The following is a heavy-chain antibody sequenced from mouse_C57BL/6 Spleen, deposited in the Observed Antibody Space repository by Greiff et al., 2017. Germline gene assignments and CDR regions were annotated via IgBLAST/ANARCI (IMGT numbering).Heavy chain of an antibody. CDR2: IWSGGST. Sequence: VKLVESGPGLVQPSQSLSITCTVSGFSLTSYGVHWVRQSPGKGLEWLGVIWSGGSTDYNAAFISRLSISKDNSKSQVFFKMNSLQADDTAIYYCARNTVITTVVAPYFDVWGTGTTVTVSS. V-gene: IGHV2-2*01. D-gene: IGHD1-1*01. CDR3: ARNTVITTVVAPYFDV. CDR1: GFSLTSYG. J-gene: IGHJ1*03.